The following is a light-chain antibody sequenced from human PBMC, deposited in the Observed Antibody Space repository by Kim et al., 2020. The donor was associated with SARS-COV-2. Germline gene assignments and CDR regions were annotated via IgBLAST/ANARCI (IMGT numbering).Light chain of an antibody. V-gene: IGLV3-19*01. CDR1: SLRSYY. CDR3: NSRDSSGNPNWV. J-gene: IGLJ3*02. CDR2: GKN. Sequence: SSELTQDPAVSVALGHTVRITCQGDSLRSYYASWYQQKPGQAPVLVIYGKNNRPSGIPDRFSGSSSGNTASFTITGAQAEDEADYYCNSRDSSGNPNWVF.